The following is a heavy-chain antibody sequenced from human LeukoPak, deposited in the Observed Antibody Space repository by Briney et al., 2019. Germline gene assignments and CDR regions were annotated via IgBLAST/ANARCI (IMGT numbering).Heavy chain of an antibody. J-gene: IGHJ4*02. CDR2: IYTSGST. CDR1: GGSISSGSYY. V-gene: IGHV4-61*02. CDR3: AREKEHYDILTGYHHYFDY. Sequence: PSGTLSLTCTVSGGSISSGSYYGSWIRQPAGKGLEWIGRIYTSGSTNYNPSLKSRVTISVDTSKNQFSLNLSSVTAADTAVYYCAREKEHYDILTGYHHYFDYWGQGTLVTVSS. D-gene: IGHD3-9*01.